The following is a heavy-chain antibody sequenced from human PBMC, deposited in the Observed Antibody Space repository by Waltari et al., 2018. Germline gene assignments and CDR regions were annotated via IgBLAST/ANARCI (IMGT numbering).Heavy chain of an antibody. V-gene: IGHV1-69*08. CDR2: IIPIVGTA. CDR1: GGTFSSYA. J-gene: IGHJ4*02. CDR3: AREHLGFDYYYGSGGMDY. D-gene: IGHD3-10*01. Sequence: QVQLVQSGAEVKKPGSSVKVSCKASGGTFSSYAISWVRQAPGHGLEWMGRIIPIVGTANYAQKFQGRVTITADKSTSTAYMELSSLRSEDTAVYYCAREHLGFDYYYGSGGMDYWGQGTLVTVSS.